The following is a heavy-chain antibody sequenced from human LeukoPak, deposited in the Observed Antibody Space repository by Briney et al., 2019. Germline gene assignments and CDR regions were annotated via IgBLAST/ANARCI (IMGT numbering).Heavy chain of an antibody. CDR2: IYSGGST. J-gene: IGHJ5*02. Sequence: PGGSLRLXCAASGFTVSSNYMSWVRQAPGKELEWVSVIYSGGSTYYADSVKGRFTISRDNSKNTLYLQMNSLRAEDTAVYYCARDHSSSTFDPWGQGTLVTVSS. CDR3: ARDHSSSTFDP. D-gene: IGHD6-6*01. V-gene: IGHV3-53*01. CDR1: GFTVSSNY.